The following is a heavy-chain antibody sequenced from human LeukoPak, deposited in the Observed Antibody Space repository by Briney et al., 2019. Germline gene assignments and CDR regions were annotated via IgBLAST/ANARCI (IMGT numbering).Heavy chain of an antibody. CDR2: INTNTGNP. J-gene: IGHJ4*02. D-gene: IGHD6-13*01. CDR1: GYTFTSYG. Sequence: ASVTVSCKASGYTFTSYGISWVRQAPGQGLEWMGWINTNTGNPTYAQGFTGRFVFSLDTSVSTAYLQISSLKAEDTAVYYCARDLRSGYSSSWYPGYDDYWGQGTLVTVSS. CDR3: ARDLRSGYSSSWYPGYDDY. V-gene: IGHV7-4-1*02.